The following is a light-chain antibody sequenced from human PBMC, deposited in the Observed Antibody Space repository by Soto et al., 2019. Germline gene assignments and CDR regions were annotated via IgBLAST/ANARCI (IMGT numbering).Light chain of an antibody. CDR3: PQYGASPYT. V-gene: IGKV3-20*01. CDR2: GAS. J-gene: IGKJ2*01. CDR1: QGVYSNY. Sequence: EIVLTQSPGTLSLSPGDTATLSCRASQGVYSNYLAWYQHKPGQPPRLLISGASSRATGMPDTFSGSGSETDFTLTISRLEPEDFAVYYCPQYGASPYTFGEGPEL.